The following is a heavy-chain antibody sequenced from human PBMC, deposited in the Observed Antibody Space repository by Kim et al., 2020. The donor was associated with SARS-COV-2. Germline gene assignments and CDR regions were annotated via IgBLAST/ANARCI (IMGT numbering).Heavy chain of an antibody. J-gene: IGHJ3*02. CDR3: TSEYYYDSSGWGDAFDI. D-gene: IGHD3-22*01. V-gene: IGHV3-15*01. CDR2: IKSKTDGGTT. Sequence: GGSLRLSCAASGFTFSNAWMSWVRQAPGKGLEWVGRIKSKTDGGTTDYAAPVKGRFTISRDDSKNTLYLQMNSLKTEDTAVYYCTSEYYYDSSGWGDAFDIWGQGTMVTVSS. CDR1: GFTFSNAW.